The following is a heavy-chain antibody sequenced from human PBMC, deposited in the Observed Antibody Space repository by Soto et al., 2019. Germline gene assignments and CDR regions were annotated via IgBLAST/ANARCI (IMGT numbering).Heavy chain of an antibody. V-gene: IGHV3-30*18. Sequence: GSLRLSCAASGFAFSSYGMHWVRQAPGKGLGWVAVISYDGSNKYYADSVKGRFTISRDNSKNTLYLQMNSLRAEDTAVYYCAKGGGYNWNSYYYYGMDVWGQGTTVTVSS. J-gene: IGHJ6*02. CDR1: GFAFSSYG. CDR3: AKGGGYNWNSYYYYGMDV. D-gene: IGHD1-7*01. CDR2: ISYDGSNK.